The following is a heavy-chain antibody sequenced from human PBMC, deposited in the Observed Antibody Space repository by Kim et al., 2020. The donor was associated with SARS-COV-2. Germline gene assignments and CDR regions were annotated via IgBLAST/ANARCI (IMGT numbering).Heavy chain of an antibody. J-gene: IGHJ6*02. Sequence: GGSLRLSCAASGFTFSSYGMHWVRQAPGKGLEWVAVISYDGSNKYYADSVKGRFTISRDNSKNTLYLQMNSLRAEDTAVYYCAKTPDMVRLGGYYYYYGMDVWGQGTTVTVSS. V-gene: IGHV3-30*18. CDR2: ISYDGSNK. D-gene: IGHD3-10*01. CDR3: AKTPDMVRLGGYYYYYGMDV. CDR1: GFTFSSYG.